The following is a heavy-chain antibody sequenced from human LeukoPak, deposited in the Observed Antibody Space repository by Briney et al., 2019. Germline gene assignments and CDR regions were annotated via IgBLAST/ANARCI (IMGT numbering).Heavy chain of an antibody. D-gene: IGHD1-1*01. CDR3: ARAGGDNCLEGDDY. Sequence: ASVKVSCKASGYTFTSYGISWVRQAPGQGFEWMGWISAYNGNTNYAQKLQGRVTMTTDTSTSTAYMELRSLRSDDTAVYYCARAGGDNCLEGDDYWGQGTLVTVSS. CDR1: GYTFTSYG. CDR2: ISAYNGNT. J-gene: IGHJ4*02. V-gene: IGHV1-18*01.